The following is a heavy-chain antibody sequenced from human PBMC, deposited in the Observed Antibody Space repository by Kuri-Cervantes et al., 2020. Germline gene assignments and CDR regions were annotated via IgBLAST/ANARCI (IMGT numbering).Heavy chain of an antibody. CDR1: GYTLTELS. Sequence: ASVKVSCKVSGYTLTELSMHWVRQAPGKGLEWMGSVSAYSGDPTYAQRFQDRVTMTTDTSTATVYMQLMSLRSDDTAVYYCATGGMSGDYGAFHFWGQGTMVTVSS. J-gene: IGHJ3*01. V-gene: IGHV1-24*01. CDR3: ATGGMSGDYGAFHF. CDR2: VSAYSGDP. D-gene: IGHD4-17*01.